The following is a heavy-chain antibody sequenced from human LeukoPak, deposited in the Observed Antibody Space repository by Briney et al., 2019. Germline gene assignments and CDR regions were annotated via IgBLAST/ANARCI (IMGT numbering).Heavy chain of an antibody. V-gene: IGHV3-7*01. CDR3: ARDFRNSADIAAAGTFVDY. J-gene: IGHJ4*02. CDR2: IKQDGSEK. CDR1: GFTFSSYW. Sequence: QSGGSLRLSCAASGFTFSSYWMSWVRQAPGKGLEWVANIKQDGSEKYYVDSVKGRFTISRDNAKNSLYLQMNSLRAEDTAVYYCARDFRNSADIAAAGTFVDYWGQGTLVTVSS. D-gene: IGHD6-13*01.